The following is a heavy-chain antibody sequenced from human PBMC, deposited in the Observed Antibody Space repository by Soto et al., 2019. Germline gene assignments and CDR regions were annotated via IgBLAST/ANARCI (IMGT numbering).Heavy chain of an antibody. CDR3: ARDGDGYYSWDY. V-gene: IGHV3-72*01. CDR2: TRNKANSYTT. J-gene: IGHJ4*02. Sequence: QLGGSLRLSCAASGFTFSDHYMDWVRQAPGKGLEWVGRTRNKANSYTTEYAASVKGRFTISRDDSKNSLYLQMNSLKTEDTAVYYCARDGDGYYSWDYWGQGTLVTVSS. D-gene: IGHD3-3*01. CDR1: GFTFSDHY.